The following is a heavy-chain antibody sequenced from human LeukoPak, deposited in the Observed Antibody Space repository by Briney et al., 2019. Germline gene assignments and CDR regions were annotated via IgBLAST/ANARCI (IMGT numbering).Heavy chain of an antibody. V-gene: IGHV3-23*01. CDR1: GFTFSSYA. J-gene: IGHJ4*02. Sequence: GGSLRLSCAASGFTFSSYAMSWVRQAPGKGLEWVSGISGSDGSTNYADSVKGRFTISRENSKNTQYLQMNSLRAEDTAVYYCAKDSAKKYDDYWGQGTLVTVSS. CDR2: ISGSDGST. CDR3: AKDSAKKYDDY. D-gene: IGHD2/OR15-2a*01.